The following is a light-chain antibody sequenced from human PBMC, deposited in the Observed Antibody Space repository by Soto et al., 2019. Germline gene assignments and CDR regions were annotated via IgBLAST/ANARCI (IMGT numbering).Light chain of an antibody. CDR2: DVS. CDR1: NSDVGGYNY. Sequence: QSALTQPASVSGSPGQSITISCTGTNSDVGGYNYVSWYQQHPGKAPKLMIYDVSNRPSGVSNRFSGSKSGNTASLTISGLQADEEADYFCSSYTSSSTRVFGTGTKLTVL. CDR3: SSYTSSSTRV. J-gene: IGLJ1*01. V-gene: IGLV2-14*01.